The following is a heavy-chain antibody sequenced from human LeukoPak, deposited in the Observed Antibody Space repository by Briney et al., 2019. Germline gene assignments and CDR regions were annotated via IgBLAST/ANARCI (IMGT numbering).Heavy chain of an antibody. CDR2: IYYSGTT. V-gene: IGHV4-59*08. CDR1: GDSISSYY. Sequence: PSETLSLTCTVSGDSISSYYWSWIRQSPGKGLEWIGYIYYSGTTNYNPPLKSRVTISVDTSKNQFSLKLSSVTAADTAVYFCARPRSRVSWFDPWGQGTLVSVSS. CDR3: ARPRSRVSWFDP. D-gene: IGHD2-8*01. J-gene: IGHJ5*02.